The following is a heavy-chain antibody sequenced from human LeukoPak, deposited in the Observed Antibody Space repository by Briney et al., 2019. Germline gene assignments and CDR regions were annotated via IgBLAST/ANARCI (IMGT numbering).Heavy chain of an antibody. CDR2: LRSKAYGGTP. D-gene: IGHD3-9*01. CDR1: GFTFGDYA. Sequence: YLCRYSSASGFTFGDYAMSRVGPAPGQGLMGGIFLRSKAYGGTPEYAPSVKGRYTISRDDSKSIAYLQMNSLKTEDTAVYYCTRDRPYYDILAGYYYYYYYGMDVWGQGTTVTVSS. CDR3: TRDRPYYDILAGYYYYYYYGMDV. J-gene: IGHJ6*02. V-gene: IGHV3-49*04.